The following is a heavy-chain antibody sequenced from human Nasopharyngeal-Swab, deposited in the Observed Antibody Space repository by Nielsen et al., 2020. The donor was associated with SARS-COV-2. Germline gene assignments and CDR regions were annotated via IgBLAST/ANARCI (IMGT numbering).Heavy chain of an antibody. V-gene: IGHV4-59*01. J-gene: IGHJ6*03. Sequence: SETLSLTCTVSGGSISSYYWSWIRQPPGKGLEWIGYIYYSGSTNYNPSLKSRVTISVDTSKNQFSLKLNSVTAADTAVYYCARTAGYYYMDVWGKGTTVTVSS. CDR1: GGSISSYY. D-gene: IGHD6-13*01. CDR3: ARTAGYYYMDV. CDR2: IYYSGST.